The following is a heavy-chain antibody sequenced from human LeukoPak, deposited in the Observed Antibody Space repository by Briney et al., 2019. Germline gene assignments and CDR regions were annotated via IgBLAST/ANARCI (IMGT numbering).Heavy chain of an antibody. V-gene: IGHV1-2*02. D-gene: IGHD2-21*02. Sequence: GASVKVSCKASGYTSTVYYMHWVRQAPGQGLEWMGWINPNDADTNYAQKFQGRVTMTRDTSISAAYMELSRLRYNDTAVYYCAVVVTATSWFDPWGQGTLVTVSS. CDR2: INPNDADT. CDR1: GYTSTVYY. CDR3: AVVVTATSWFDP. J-gene: IGHJ5*02.